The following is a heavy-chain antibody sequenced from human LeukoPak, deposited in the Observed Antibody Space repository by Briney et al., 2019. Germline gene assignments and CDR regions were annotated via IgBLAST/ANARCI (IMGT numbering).Heavy chain of an antibody. V-gene: IGHV3-21*01. CDR1: GFTFSSYS. J-gene: IGHJ5*02. CDR3: AGPGYSSSWYGFDP. D-gene: IGHD6-13*01. CDR2: ISSSSSYI. Sequence: GGSLRLSCAASGFTFSSYSMNWVRQAPGKGLEWVSSISSSSSYICYADSVKGRFTISRDNAKNSLYLQMNSLRAEDTAVYYCAGPGYSSSWYGFDPWGQGTLVTVSS.